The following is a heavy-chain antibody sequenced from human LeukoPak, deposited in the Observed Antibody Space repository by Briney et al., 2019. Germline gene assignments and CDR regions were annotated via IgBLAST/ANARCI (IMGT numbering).Heavy chain of an antibody. Sequence: GGSLRLSCAASGFTFSSYAMSWVRQAPGKGLEWVSAISGSGGSTYYADSVKGRFTTSRDNSKNTLYLQMNSLRAEDTAVYSCAKDSSGWYAFDIWGQGTMVTVSS. CDR1: GFTFSSYA. CDR2: ISGSGGST. CDR3: AKDSSGWYAFDI. V-gene: IGHV3-23*01. J-gene: IGHJ3*02. D-gene: IGHD6-19*01.